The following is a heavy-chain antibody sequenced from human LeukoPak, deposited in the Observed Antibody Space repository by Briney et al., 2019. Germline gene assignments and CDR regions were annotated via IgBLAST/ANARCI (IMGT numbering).Heavy chain of an antibody. CDR1: GFTFSSYA. V-gene: IGHV3-23*01. D-gene: IGHD3-3*01. CDR3: AKEILTYYDFWSGYYSFDY. CDR2: ISGSGGST. J-gene: IGHJ4*02. Sequence: GGSLRLSCAASGFTFSSYAMSWVRQAPGKGLEWVSAISGSGGSTYYADSVKGRFTISRDNSKNTLYLQMNSLRAEDTAVYYCAKEILTYYDFWSGYYSFDYWGQGTLVTVSS.